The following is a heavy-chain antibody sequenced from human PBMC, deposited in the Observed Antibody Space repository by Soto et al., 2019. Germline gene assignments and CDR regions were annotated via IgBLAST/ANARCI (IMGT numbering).Heavy chain of an antibody. CDR1: GFRFNNYA. CDR2: ISYDGAIT. CDR3: ARHKYDPSDVQPPLDY. Sequence: PGGSLRLSCAASGFRFNNYAMHWVRQAPGKGLEWMAVISYDGAITYYAGSVKGRLTISRDNSKNVLYLQMKSLRVEDTAVYHCARHKYDPSDVQPPLDYWGPGTMVTVSS. J-gene: IGHJ4*02. D-gene: IGHD3-22*01. V-gene: IGHV3-30-3*01.